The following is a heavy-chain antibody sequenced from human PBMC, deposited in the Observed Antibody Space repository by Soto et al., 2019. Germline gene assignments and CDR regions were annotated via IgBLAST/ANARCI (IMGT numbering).Heavy chain of an antibody. V-gene: IGHV4-34*01. D-gene: IGHD2-15*01. CDR1: GGSFSGYY. CDR3: ARLLVSAKAYWFDA. Sequence: QVQLQQWGAGLLKPSETLSLTCAVYGGSFSGYYWSWIRQPPGKGLEWIGEINHSGSTNYNPSLKSRVSISVDTSKNQFAPKLSSVTAADTAVYYCARLLVSAKAYWFDAWGQGTLVTVSS. CDR2: INHSGST. J-gene: IGHJ5*02.